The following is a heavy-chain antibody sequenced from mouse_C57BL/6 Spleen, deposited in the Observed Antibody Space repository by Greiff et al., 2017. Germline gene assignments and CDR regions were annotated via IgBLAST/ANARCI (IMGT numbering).Heavy chain of an antibody. V-gene: IGHV1-82*01. CDR2: IYPGDGDT. J-gene: IGHJ1*03. CDR3: APIYYYGSSYEYFDV. Sequence: QVQLKESGPELVKPGASVKISCKASGYAFSSSWMNWVKQRPGKGLEWIGRIYPGDGDTNYNGKFKGKATLTADKSSSTAYMQLSSLTSEDSAVYFCAPIYYYGSSYEYFDVWGTGTTVTVSS. CDR1: GYAFSSSW. D-gene: IGHD1-1*01.